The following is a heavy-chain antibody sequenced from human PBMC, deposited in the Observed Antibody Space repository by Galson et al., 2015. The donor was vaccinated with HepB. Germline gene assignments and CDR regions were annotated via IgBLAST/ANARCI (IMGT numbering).Heavy chain of an antibody. CDR2: IIPILGVA. CDR3: ARGKWGMDWFDP. D-gene: IGHD2-8*01. V-gene: IGHV1-69*02. CDR1: GGTFSSYT. Sequence: SVKVSCKASGGTFSSYTISWVRQAPGQGLEWMGRIIPILGVANYAQKFQGRVTITADKSTSTAYMELSSLRSEDTAAYYCARGKWGMDWFDPWGQGTLVTVSS. J-gene: IGHJ5*02.